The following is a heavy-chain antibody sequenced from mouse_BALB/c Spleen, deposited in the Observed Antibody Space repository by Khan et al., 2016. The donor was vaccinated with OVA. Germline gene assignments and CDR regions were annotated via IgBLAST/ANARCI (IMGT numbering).Heavy chain of an antibody. D-gene: IGHD3-1*01. V-gene: IGHV3-6*02. CDR1: GYSITSGYF. J-gene: IGHJ3*01. CDR3: ARGGSSGPAWFAY. Sequence: EVQLQESGPGLVKPSQSLSLTCSVTGYSITSGYFWNWIRQFPGNNLEWLGYIRYDGDSNYNPSLKNRISITRDTSKNQFFLKLNSVPPADTATXYGARGGSSGPAWFAYWGQGTLLTVSA. CDR2: IRYDGDS.